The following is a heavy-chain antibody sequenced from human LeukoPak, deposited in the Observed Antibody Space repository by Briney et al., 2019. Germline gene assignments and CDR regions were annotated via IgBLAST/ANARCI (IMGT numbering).Heavy chain of an antibody. J-gene: IGHJ4*02. Sequence: PSETLSLTCAVYGGSFSGYYWSWIRQPAGKGLEWIGRIYTSGSTNYNPSLKSRVTISVDTSKNQFSLKLSSVTAADTAVYYCARANSGYYYVDYWGQGTLVTVSS. V-gene: IGHV4-59*10. CDR2: IYTSGST. D-gene: IGHD3-22*01. CDR3: ARANSGYYYVDY. CDR1: GGSFSGYY.